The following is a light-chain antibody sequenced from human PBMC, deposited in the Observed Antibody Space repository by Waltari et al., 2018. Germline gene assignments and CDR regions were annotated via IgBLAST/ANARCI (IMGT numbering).Light chain of an antibody. CDR2: GAS. V-gene: IGKV3-15*01. Sequence: DIVTTQSPATLSVSPGERATLSCRTSQSVNSNLAWYQQKPGQAPRLLVFGASTRATGIPARFTGSWSGTEFTLTISSLQSEDFAIYYCQQYSTWPPWTFGQGTKVDIK. J-gene: IGKJ1*01. CDR3: QQYSTWPPWT. CDR1: QSVNSN.